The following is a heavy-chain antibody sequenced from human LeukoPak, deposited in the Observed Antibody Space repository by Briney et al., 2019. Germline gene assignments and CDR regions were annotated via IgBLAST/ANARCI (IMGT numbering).Heavy chain of an antibody. J-gene: IGHJ6*03. D-gene: IGHD5-18*01. CDR1: GYTFTGYY. CDR2: INPNSGGT. CDR3: ARGVDTALVPYYYYYMDV. V-gene: IGHV1-2*02. Sequence: GASVTVSCKASGYTFTGYYMHWVRQAPGQGLEWMGWINPNSGGTNYAQKFQGRVTMTRDTSISTAYMELSRLRSDDTAVYYCARGVDTALVPYYYYYMDVWGKGTTVTISS.